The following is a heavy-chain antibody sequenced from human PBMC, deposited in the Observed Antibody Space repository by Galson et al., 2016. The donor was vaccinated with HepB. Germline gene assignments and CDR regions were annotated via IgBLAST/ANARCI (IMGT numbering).Heavy chain of an antibody. J-gene: IGHJ5*02. D-gene: IGHD1-26*01. Sequence: SVKVSCKASGYTFTSYAMHWVRQAPGQRLEWMGWINAGNGNTKYSQKFQGRVTITRDTSASTAYMELSSLRSEDTAVYYCVRDTSIAWFDPWGQGTLVTVSS. CDR1: GYTFTSYA. V-gene: IGHV1-3*01. CDR2: INAGNGNT. CDR3: VRDTSIAWFDP.